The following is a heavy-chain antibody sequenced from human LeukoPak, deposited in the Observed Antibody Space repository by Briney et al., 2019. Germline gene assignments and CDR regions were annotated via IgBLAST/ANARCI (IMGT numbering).Heavy chain of an antibody. V-gene: IGHV4-34*01. J-gene: IGHJ4*02. Sequence: SDTLSLTCAVYGGSFSGYYWSWIRQPPGKGLEWIGEINHSGSTNYNPSLKSRVTISVDTSKNQFSLKLSSVTAADTAVFYCARGRAVAGWSRYYFDYWGQGTLVTVSS. CDR3: ARGRAVAGWSRYYFDY. D-gene: IGHD6-19*01. CDR2: INHSGST. CDR1: GGSFSGYY.